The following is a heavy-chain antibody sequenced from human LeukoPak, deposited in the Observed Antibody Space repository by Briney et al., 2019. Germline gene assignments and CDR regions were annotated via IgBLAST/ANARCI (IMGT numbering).Heavy chain of an antibody. CDR2: ISGSGGST. J-gene: IGHJ6*03. Sequence: PGGSLRLSCAASGFTFSSYAMSWVRQAPGKGLEWVSAISGSGGSTYYADSVKGRFTISRDNSKNTLYLQMNSLRAEDTAVYYCAKIAPVWVTTALFHYYMDVWGKGTTVTVSS. CDR3: AKIAPVWVTTALFHYYMDV. V-gene: IGHV3-23*01. CDR1: GFTFSSYA. D-gene: IGHD3-16*01.